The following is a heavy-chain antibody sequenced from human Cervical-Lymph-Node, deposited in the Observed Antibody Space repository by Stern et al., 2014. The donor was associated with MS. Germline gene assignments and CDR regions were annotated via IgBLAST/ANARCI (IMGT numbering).Heavy chain of an antibody. V-gene: IGHV4-61*02. CDR2: IHDSGST. Sequence: QVQLVQSGPGLVKPSQTLSLTCTVSGGSISSSGYYWSWIRQPADKGLEWIGRIHDSGSTYYNPSLKSRVTISMDTAKNQVSPKLTSGTAADTAVYYCATTRWDLFAWNWFDPWGQGTLVTVSS. CDR1: GGSISSSGYY. D-gene: IGHD1-26*01. CDR3: ATTRWDLFAWNWFDP. J-gene: IGHJ5*02.